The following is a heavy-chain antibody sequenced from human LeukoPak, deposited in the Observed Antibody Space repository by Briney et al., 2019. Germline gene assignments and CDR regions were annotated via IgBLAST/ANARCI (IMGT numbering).Heavy chain of an antibody. V-gene: IGHV4-59*01. CDR3: ARALGYSSPDAFDI. CDR2: IYYSGST. Sequence: SETLSLTCIVSGGSISSYYWSWIRQPPGKGLEWIGYIYYSGSTNYNPSLKSRVTISVDTSKNQFSLKLSSVTAADTAVYYCARALGYSSPDAFDIWDQGTMVTVSS. CDR1: GGSISSYY. J-gene: IGHJ3*02. D-gene: IGHD6-13*01.